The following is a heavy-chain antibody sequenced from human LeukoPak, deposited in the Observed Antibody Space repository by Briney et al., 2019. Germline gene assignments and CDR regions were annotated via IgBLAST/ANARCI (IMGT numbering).Heavy chain of an antibody. V-gene: IGHV4-30-2*01. CDR2: IYETGSS. J-gene: IGHJ5*02. CDR3: ARRTGWLDP. Sequence: SQTLSLTCTVSGGSINRGGYSWTWLRQPLGKGLELIGGIYETGSSHYNPSLKSRVTISMDIAKNHFSLTLRAVTAADTAVYYCARRTGWLDPWGQGTLVTVSS. CDR1: GGSINRGGYS.